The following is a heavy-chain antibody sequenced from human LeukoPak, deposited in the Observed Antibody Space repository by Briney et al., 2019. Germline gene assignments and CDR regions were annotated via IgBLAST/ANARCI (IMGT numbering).Heavy chain of an antibody. CDR2: IYTSGST. J-gene: IGHJ3*02. Sequence: SETLSLTCTVSGGSISSYYWSWIRQPAGKGLEWIGRIYTSGSTNYNTSLKSRVTISVDASKNQFSLKLSSVTAPDTAVYYCAREDPGWYCSSTSCYGRAFDIWGQGTMVTVSS. CDR1: GGSISSYY. D-gene: IGHD2-2*01. CDR3: AREDPGWYCSSTSCYGRAFDI. V-gene: IGHV4-4*07.